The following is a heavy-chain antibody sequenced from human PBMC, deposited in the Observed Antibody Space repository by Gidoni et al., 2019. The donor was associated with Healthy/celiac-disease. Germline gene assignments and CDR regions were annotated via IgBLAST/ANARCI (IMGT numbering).Heavy chain of an antibody. CDR3: AREMGYNELYYMDV. J-gene: IGHJ6*03. Sequence: EVQLVESGGGLVKPGGSLRLSCAAAGFTFSSYSMNWVRQAPGKGLECVSSISSSSSYIYYSDSVKGRFTISRDNAKNSLYLQMNSLRAEDTAVYYCAREMGYNELYYMDVWGKGTTVTVSS. D-gene: IGHD1-20*01. CDR1: GFTFSSYS. V-gene: IGHV3-21*01. CDR2: ISSSSSYI.